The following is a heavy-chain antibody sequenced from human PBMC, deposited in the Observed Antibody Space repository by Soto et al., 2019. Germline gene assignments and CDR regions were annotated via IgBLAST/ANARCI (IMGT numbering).Heavy chain of an antibody. CDR2: ISSSSSYI. V-gene: IGHV3-21*01. Sequence: PGGSLGLACAACGFTVNIYIMDWVRQAPGKGLEWVSSISSSSSYIYYAASVKGRVNISRDNATNSLYLQMNSLRAEDTAVYYCAREVNSYGPRPPGTSHYHSGTAVRRKGTTVPVSS. CDR3: AREVNSYGPRPPGTSHYHSGTAV. J-gene: IGHJ6*04. D-gene: IGHD5-18*01. CDR1: GFTVNIYI.